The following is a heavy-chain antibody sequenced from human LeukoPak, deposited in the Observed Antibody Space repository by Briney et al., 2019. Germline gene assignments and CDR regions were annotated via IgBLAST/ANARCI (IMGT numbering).Heavy chain of an antibody. CDR2: IYSGGST. CDR3: ARAATVTYYGMDV. V-gene: IGHV3-53*01. CDR1: GFTVSSNY. J-gene: IGHJ6*02. D-gene: IGHD4-17*01. Sequence: GGSLRLSCAASGFTVSSNYMSWVRQAPGKGLEWVSVIYSGGSTYYADSVKGRFTISRDNSKNTLYLQMNSLRAEDTAVYYCARAATVTYYGMDVWGQGTTVTVSS.